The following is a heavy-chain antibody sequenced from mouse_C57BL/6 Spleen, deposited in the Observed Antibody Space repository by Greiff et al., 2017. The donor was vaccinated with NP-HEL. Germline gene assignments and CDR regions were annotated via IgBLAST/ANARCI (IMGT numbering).Heavy chain of an antibody. CDR3: AGRDGSSLYWYFDV. J-gene: IGHJ1*03. CDR1: GYTFPCHW. Sequence: VQLQQPGAELVRPGSSVKLSCKASGYTFPCHWMHWVQKSPIQGLEWIGTINPSDSETHYNHTFKDKATLTVDNSSRTAYMQLSSLTSEDSAVYYCAGRDGSSLYWYFDVWGTGTTVTVSS. CDR2: INPSDSET. V-gene: IGHV1-52*01. D-gene: IGHD1-1*01.